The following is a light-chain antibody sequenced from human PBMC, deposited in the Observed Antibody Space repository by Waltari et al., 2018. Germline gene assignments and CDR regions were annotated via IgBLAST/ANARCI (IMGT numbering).Light chain of an antibody. J-gene: IGLJ3*02. CDR1: NIGGRS. Sequence: SSVLTQAPSVSVAPGQTATVTCGGDNIGGRSVHWYQQRPGRAPVLVVYLDSDRPSGIPGRCSGAKSGNAATLTISRVEAGDETDYYCHVWDGKTVMFGGGTKLTVL. CDR3: HVWDGKTVM. V-gene: IGLV3-21*02. CDR2: LDS.